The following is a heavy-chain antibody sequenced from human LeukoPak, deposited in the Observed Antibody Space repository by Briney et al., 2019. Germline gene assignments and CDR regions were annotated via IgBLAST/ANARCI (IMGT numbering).Heavy chain of an antibody. CDR2: VRSKDNGYAT. CDR3: SRTSDAAWYFDL. Sequence: GGSLRLSCAASGFTFSGSAMHWVRHASGKGLEWVARVRSKDNGYATSYSASVRGRFTISRDDSKNMAYLQMDSLKTEGTAVYFCSRTSDAAWYFDLWGRGTLVTVSS. D-gene: IGHD6-25*01. CDR1: GFTFSGSA. J-gene: IGHJ2*01. V-gene: IGHV3-73*01.